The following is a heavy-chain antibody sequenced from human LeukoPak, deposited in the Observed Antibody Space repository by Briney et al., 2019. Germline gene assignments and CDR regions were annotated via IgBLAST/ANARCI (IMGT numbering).Heavy chain of an antibody. CDR3: QSRFLEWLLDY. Sequence: SETLPLTCTVSGDSIRSNNYYWGWIRQPPGKGLEWIGSIYDTGSTFYNPSLKSRVIISVDTSKNQFSLKLSSVTAADTAVYYCQSRFLEWLLDYWGQGTLVTVSS. D-gene: IGHD3-3*01. V-gene: IGHV4-39*01. CDR1: GDSIRSNNYY. CDR2: IYDTGST. J-gene: IGHJ4*02.